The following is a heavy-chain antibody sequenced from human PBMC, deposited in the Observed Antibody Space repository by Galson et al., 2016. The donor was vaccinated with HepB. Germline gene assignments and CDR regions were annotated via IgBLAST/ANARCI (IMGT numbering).Heavy chain of an antibody. V-gene: IGHV5-51*01. J-gene: IGHJ5*02. CDR1: GYTFSTYW. CDR2: ICPGDSDT. Sequence: QSGAEVTKSGESLRISCQGSGYTFSTYWIAWVRQMPGRGLEWMGSICPGDSDTRYSPSFQGLVIISADKSITTAYLQWRNLRASDTAIYYCATSPNHYGDYMGWFDPWGPGTRVIVSS. D-gene: IGHD4-17*01. CDR3: ATSPNHYGDYMGWFDP.